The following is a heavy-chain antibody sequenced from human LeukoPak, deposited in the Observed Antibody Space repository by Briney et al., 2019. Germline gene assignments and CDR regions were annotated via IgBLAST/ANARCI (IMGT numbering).Heavy chain of an antibody. V-gene: IGHV3-23*01. D-gene: IGHD6-13*01. CDR2: ISGSGGST. CDR3: AKDTVWGAAAGSGGFDY. CDR1: GFTFSSYG. Sequence: PGGSLRLSCAASGFTFSSYGMHRVRQAPGKGLEWVSAISGSGGSTYYADSVKGRFTISRDNSKNTLYLQMNSLGAEDTAVYYCAKDTVWGAAAGSGGFDYWGQGTLVTVSS. J-gene: IGHJ4*02.